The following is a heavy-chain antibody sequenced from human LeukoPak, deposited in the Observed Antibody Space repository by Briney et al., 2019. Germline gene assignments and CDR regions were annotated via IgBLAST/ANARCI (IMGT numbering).Heavy chain of an antibody. CDR3: ARDQQGSLTTMMGRAFDI. CDR1: GFTFSSYS. J-gene: IGHJ3*02. V-gene: IGHV3-21*01. CDR2: ISSSSSYI. Sequence: PGGSLRLSCAASGFTFSSYSMNWVRQAPGKGLEWVSSISSSSSYIYYADSVKGRFTISRDNAKNSLYLQMNSLRAEDTAVYYCARDQQGSLTTMMGRAFDIWGQGTMVTVSS. D-gene: IGHD3-22*01.